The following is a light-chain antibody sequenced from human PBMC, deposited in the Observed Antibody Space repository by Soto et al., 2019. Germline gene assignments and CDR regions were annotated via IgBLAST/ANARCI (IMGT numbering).Light chain of an antibody. CDR2: DVT. J-gene: IGLJ1*01. Sequence: ALTQPASVSGSPGQSITISCTGTSSDVGNNNYVSWYQHNPGRAPKVMICDVTNRPSGVSNRFSGSKSGNTASLTISGLQAEVDADYSCSSFTGSSYVFGTGTKVTVL. V-gene: IGLV2-14*03. CDR1: SSDVGNNNY. CDR3: SSFTGSSYV.